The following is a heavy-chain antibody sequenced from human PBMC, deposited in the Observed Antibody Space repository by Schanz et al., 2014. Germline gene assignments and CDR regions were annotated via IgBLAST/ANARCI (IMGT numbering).Heavy chain of an antibody. V-gene: IGHV1-46*03. CDR2: INPSGGST. J-gene: IGHJ4*02. CDR3: ARDGEAAAGCDY. D-gene: IGHD6-13*01. Sequence: QVQLVQSGAEVKKPGASVKLPCKASGYTFTSYYMHWVRQAPGQGLEWMGIINPSGGSTSYAQKFQGRVTMTRDTSTSTVYMELSSLRSEDTAVYYCARDGEAAAGCDYWGQGTLVTVSS. CDR1: GYTFTSYY.